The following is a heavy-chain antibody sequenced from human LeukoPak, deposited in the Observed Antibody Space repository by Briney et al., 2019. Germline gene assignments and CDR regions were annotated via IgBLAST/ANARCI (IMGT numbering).Heavy chain of an antibody. CDR3: ARGRGSAAGIEFDY. J-gene: IGHJ4*02. CDR1: GGSISSGGYS. V-gene: IGHV4-30-2*01. Sequence: SETLSLTCAVSGGSISSGGYSWSWIRQPPGKGLEWIGEINHSGSTNYNPSLKSRVTISVDTSKNQFSLELSSVTAADTAVYYCARGRGSAAGIEFDYWGQGTLVTVSS. CDR2: INHSGST. D-gene: IGHD6-13*01.